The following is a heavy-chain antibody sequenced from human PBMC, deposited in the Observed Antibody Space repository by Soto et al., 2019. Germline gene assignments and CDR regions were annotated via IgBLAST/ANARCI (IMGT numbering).Heavy chain of an antibody. CDR1: ASAFSNYA. CDR2: ITPSADNT. Sequence: EVQLLESGGGVVQPGGSLRLSCAASASAFSNYAMGWVRQAPGKGLDWVSTITPSADNTYYADSVKGRFTISRDNSKKMLFLHMTTMRTDDPAIYYCATVPHAYGDYNWFVPWGQGTLVTVSP. V-gene: IGHV3-23*01. CDR3: ATVPHAYGDYNWFVP. J-gene: IGHJ5*02. D-gene: IGHD4-17*01.